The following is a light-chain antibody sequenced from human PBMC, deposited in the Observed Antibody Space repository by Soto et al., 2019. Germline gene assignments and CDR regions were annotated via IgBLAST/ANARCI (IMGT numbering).Light chain of an antibody. J-gene: IGLJ1*01. CDR1: SSDVGANIF. V-gene: IGLV2-14*01. CDR3: SSFKTESTYV. Sequence: QSVLTQPASVSGSPGQSITISCTGTSSDVGANIFVSWYQQHPGKVPKLMIYTVSSRPSGVSQRFSGSKSGNTASLTISGLQAEDEPDYYCSSFKTESTYVFGTGTKVTVL. CDR2: TVS.